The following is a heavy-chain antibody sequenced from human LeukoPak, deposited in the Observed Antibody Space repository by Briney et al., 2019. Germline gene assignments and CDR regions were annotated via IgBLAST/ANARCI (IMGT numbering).Heavy chain of an antibody. CDR3: AKDGGYYFDSSVYYFFAY. D-gene: IGHD3-22*01. CDR2: IFPSGGEI. V-gene: IGHV3-23*01. Sequence: GGSLRLSCAASGFTFSTFAMIWVRQPPGKGLEWVSSIFPSGGEIHYADSVKGRFTISRDNSKSTLYLQMNSLRAEDTALYYCAKDGGYYFDSSVYYFFAYWGQGTLVTVSS. CDR1: GFTFSTFA. J-gene: IGHJ4*02.